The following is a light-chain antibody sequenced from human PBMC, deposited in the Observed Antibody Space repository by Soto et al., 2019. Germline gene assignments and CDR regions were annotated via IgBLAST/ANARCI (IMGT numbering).Light chain of an antibody. Sequence: EIVLTQSPATLSLSPGERATPSCRASQSVGSFLAWYQQKSGQAPRLLIYDASNRAPGIPARFSGSGSGTDFTLTISSLEPEDFAVYYCQHRSNWLGTFGPGTKVDIK. CDR2: DAS. CDR3: QHRSNWLGT. CDR1: QSVGSF. J-gene: IGKJ3*01. V-gene: IGKV3-11*01.